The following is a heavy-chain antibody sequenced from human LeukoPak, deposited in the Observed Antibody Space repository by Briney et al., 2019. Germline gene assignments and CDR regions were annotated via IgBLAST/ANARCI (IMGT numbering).Heavy chain of an antibody. D-gene: IGHD3-10*01. CDR2: IRYDGSNK. V-gene: IGHV3-30*02. CDR3: AKDGLSGYDY. CDR1: GFTFSSYA. Sequence: QSGGSLRLSCAASGFTFSSYAMHWVRQAPGKGLEWVAFIRYDGSNKYYADSVKGRFTISRDNSKNTLYLQMNSLRAEDTAVYYCAKDGLSGYDYWGQGTLVTVSS. J-gene: IGHJ4*02.